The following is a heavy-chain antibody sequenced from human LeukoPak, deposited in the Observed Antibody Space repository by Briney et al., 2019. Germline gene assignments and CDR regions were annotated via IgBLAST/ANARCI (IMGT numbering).Heavy chain of an antibody. V-gene: IGHV3-7*01. J-gene: IGHJ5*02. D-gene: IGHD5-24*01. CDR3: ARLGETGYRPGDL. CDR1: GFTFSSYA. Sequence: GSLRLSCAASGFTFSSYAMIWVRQAPGKGLEWVANIKQDGSEKHYVDSVKGRFTISRDNAKNSLYLQMNSLRVDDTAVYYCARLGETGYRPGDLWGQGTLVTVSS. CDR2: IKQDGSEK.